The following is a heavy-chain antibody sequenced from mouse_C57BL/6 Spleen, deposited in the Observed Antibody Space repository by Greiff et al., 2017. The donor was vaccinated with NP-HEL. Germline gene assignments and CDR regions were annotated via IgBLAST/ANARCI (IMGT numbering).Heavy chain of an antibody. J-gene: IGHJ3*01. CDR1: GFTFSDYG. Sequence: EVQVVESGGGLVKPGGSLKLSCAASGFTFSDYGMHWVRQAPEKGLEWVAYISSGSSTIYYADTVKGRFTISRDNAKNTLFLQMTSLRSEDTAMYYCARTHYGSWFAYWGQGTLVTVSA. D-gene: IGHD1-1*01. CDR3: ARTHYGSWFAY. CDR2: ISSGSSTI. V-gene: IGHV5-17*01.